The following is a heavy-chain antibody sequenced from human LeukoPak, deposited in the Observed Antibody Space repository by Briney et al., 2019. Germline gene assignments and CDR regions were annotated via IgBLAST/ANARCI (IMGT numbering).Heavy chain of an antibody. CDR1: GGSISTSSYY. CDR2: VYYSGNT. J-gene: IGHJ4*02. D-gene: IGHD3-3*01. Sequence: SETLSLTCNVSGGSISTSSYYWGWIRQPPGKGPEWIGSVYYSGNTYYSPSLKSRVTISVDTSKNQFSLKLSAVTAADTAVYYCARRGGSKIDDWGQGTLVTVSS. CDR3: ARRGGSKIDD. V-gene: IGHV4-39*01.